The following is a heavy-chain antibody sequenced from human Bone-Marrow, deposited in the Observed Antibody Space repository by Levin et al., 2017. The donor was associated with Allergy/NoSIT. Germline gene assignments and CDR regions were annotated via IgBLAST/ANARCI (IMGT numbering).Heavy chain of an antibody. CDR2: ILYDGSNK. J-gene: IGHJ4*02. CDR3: AKTRTEFGDYVAEDYFDF. Sequence: GESLKISCAASGFTFRSYAMHWVRQAPGKGLEWVAVILYDGSNKYYADSVKGRFTISRDISKNTLYLQLNSLRAEDTAVYYCAKTRTEFGDYVAEDYFDFWGQGTLVTVSS. V-gene: IGHV3-30*18. CDR1: GFTFRSYA. D-gene: IGHD4-17*01.